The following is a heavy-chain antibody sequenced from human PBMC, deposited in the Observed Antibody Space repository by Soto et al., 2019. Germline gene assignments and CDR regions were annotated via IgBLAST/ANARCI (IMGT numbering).Heavy chain of an antibody. CDR2: ISANNGNT. V-gene: IGHV1-18*01. Sequence: ASVKVSCKASGYTFTTFGISWVRQAPGQGLEWVGWISANNGNTKYSQKFQGRVSLTTETSASTAYMELRSLRSDDTAVYYCARGGTTSLDYWGQGTQVTVPQ. CDR1: GYTFTTFG. D-gene: IGHD1-1*01. J-gene: IGHJ4*02. CDR3: ARGGTTSLDY.